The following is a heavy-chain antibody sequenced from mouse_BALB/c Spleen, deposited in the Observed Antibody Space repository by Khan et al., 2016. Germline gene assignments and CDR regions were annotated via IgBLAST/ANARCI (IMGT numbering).Heavy chain of an antibody. J-gene: IGHJ1*01. CDR2: INTYSGES. D-gene: IGHD1-1*01. CDR3: ARERYYYGSSRYVDV. Sequence: QIQLVQSGPELKKPGKTVKISCKASGYTFTNYGMNWVKQAPGKGLKWMGWINTYSGESTYADAFKGRFAFSLETSANTAYLQINNLKNEDTATNCCARERYYYGSSRYVDVRGAGTTVTVSA. CDR1: GYTFTNYG. V-gene: IGHV9-3-1*01.